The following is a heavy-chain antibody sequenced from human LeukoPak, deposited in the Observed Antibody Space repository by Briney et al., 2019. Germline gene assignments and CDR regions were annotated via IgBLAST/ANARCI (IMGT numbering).Heavy chain of an antibody. CDR2: ISYDGSNK. D-gene: IGHD5-18*01. CDR3: ARHTPMPPSRGYFEY. CDR1: GFTFSSYG. Sequence: GGSLRLSCAASGFTFSSYGMHWVRQAPGKGLEWVAVISYDGSNKYYADSVKGRFTISRDNSKNTLYLQMNSLRAEDTAVYYCARHTPMPPSRGYFEYWGQGTLVTVSS. V-gene: IGHV3-30*03. J-gene: IGHJ4*02.